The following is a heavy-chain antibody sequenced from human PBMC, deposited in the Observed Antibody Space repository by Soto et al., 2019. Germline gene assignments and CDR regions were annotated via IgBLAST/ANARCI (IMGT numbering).Heavy chain of an antibody. Sequence: QVQLQESGPGLVKPSQTLSLTCTVSGGSISSGGYYWSWIRQNPGKGLEWIGYIYYSGTTNYNPSLKSRLTISVETSKNQFSLKLNSMTAADTAVYYCARDESATDAFDIWGQGTMVTVSS. CDR3: ARDESATDAFDI. D-gene: IGHD5-12*01. CDR2: IYYSGTT. J-gene: IGHJ3*02. CDR1: GGSISSGGYY. V-gene: IGHV4-31*03.